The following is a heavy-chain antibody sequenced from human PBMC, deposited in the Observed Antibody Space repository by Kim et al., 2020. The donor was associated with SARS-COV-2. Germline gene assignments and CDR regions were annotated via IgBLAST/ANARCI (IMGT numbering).Heavy chain of an antibody. D-gene: IGHD3-22*01. Sequence: DSVKGRFTISRDNAKNSLYLQMNSLRAEDTAVYYCARGNYYDSSGQYFQHWGQGTLVTVSS. J-gene: IGHJ1*01. CDR3: ARGNYYDSSGQYFQH. V-gene: IGHV3-21*01.